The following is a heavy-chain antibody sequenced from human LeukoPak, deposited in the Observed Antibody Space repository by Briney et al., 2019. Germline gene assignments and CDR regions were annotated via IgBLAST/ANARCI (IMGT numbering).Heavy chain of an antibody. CDR2: IYYSGST. J-gene: IGHJ5*02. Sequence: PSETLSLTCTVSGGSISSSSYYWGWIRQPPGKGLEWIGSIYYSGSTYYNPSLKSRVTISVDTSKNQFSLKLSSVTAADTAVYYCARGRGGGYNYRNWFDPWGQGTLVTVSS. D-gene: IGHD5-24*01. CDR3: ARGRGGGYNYRNWFDP. CDR1: GGSISSSSYY. V-gene: IGHV4-39*07.